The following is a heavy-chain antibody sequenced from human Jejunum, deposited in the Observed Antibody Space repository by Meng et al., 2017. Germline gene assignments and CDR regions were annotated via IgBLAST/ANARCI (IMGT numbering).Heavy chain of an antibody. J-gene: IGHJ4*02. CDR2: NYYTGSA. V-gene: IGHV4-39*01. CDR3: TTYIAGSGGRGY. D-gene: IGHD3-16*01. Sequence: QLQLQESGPCMVKPSETLSSTCTVSGGSVSSNAYHWGWIRQPPGKGLEWIGSNYYTGSAHYNPSLTSRVTISVDTSKNQFSLNLNSVTAADTAVYFCTTYIAGSGGRGYWGQGTLVTVSS. CDR1: GGSVSSNAYH.